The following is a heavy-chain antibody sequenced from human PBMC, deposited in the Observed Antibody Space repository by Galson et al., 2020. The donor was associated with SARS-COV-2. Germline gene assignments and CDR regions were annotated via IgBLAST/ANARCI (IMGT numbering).Heavy chain of an antibody. J-gene: IGHJ4*02. V-gene: IGHV4-59*01. D-gene: IGHD6-19*01. Sequence: SETLSLTCTVSGGSMSTFYWSWIRQPPGKGLEWIGHIFYSGSTDYNPSLKSRVTISVDMSKNQFSLKLTSVTAADTAVYYCARVSGWKQAQDYGGQGTLVTVSS. CDR3: ARVSGWKQAQDY. CDR1: GGSMSTFY. CDR2: IFYSGST.